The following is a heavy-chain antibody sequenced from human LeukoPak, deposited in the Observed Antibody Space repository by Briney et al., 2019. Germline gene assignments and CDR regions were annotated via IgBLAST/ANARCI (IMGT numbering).Heavy chain of an antibody. CDR1: GGSISSSSYY. J-gene: IGHJ3*02. CDR2: IYYSGST. Sequence: SETLSLTCTVSGGSISSSSYYWGWLRQPPGKGLEWIGSIYYSGSTYYNSSLKSRVTISVDTSKNQFSLKMSSVTAADAAVYYCARDGMSIAAAGDAFDIWGQGTMVTVSS. V-gene: IGHV4-39*07. CDR3: ARDGMSIAAAGDAFDI. D-gene: IGHD6-13*01.